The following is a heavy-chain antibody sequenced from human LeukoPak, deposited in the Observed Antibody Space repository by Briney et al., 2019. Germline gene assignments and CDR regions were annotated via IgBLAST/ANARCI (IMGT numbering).Heavy chain of an antibody. J-gene: IGHJ4*02. CDR3: ARREGGRYYDILTGPDY. CDR2: IYHSGST. D-gene: IGHD3-9*01. CDR1: GGSISSSNW. V-gene: IGHV4-4*02. Sequence: SETLSLTCAVSGGSISSSNWWSWVRQPPGKGLEWIGEIYHSGSTNYNPSLKSRVTISVDKSKNQFSLKLSFVTAADTAVYYCARREGGRYYDILTGPDYWGQGTLVTVSS.